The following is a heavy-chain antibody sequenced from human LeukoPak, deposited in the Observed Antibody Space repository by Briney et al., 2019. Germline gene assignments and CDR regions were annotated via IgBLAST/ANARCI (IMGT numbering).Heavy chain of an antibody. CDR1: GYTFAGYP. J-gene: IGHJ5*02. V-gene: IGHV1-2*06. CDR2: INPNIGGT. Sequence: ASVKVSCTASGYTFAGYPIHWVRQAPGQGLEWMGRINPNIGGTNYAQKFRGRVTMTRDTSISTAYMELSRLRSDDTAVYYCARDRYYYGSGSYYNRGNWFDPWGQGTLVTVSS. CDR3: ARDRYYYGSGSYYNRGNWFDP. D-gene: IGHD3-10*01.